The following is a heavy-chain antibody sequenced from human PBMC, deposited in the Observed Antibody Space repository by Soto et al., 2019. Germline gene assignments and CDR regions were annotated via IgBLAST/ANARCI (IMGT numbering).Heavy chain of an antibody. CDR3: ARAVKITWGQYQLPTGVYYYYGMDV. CDR1: GGTFSSYA. D-gene: IGHD2-2*01. CDR2: IIPIFGTA. J-gene: IGHJ6*02. V-gene: IGHV1-69*01. Sequence: QVQLVQSGAEVKKPGSSVKVSCKASGGTFSSYAISWVRQAPGQGLEWMGGIIPIFGTANYAQKFQGRVTITADETTSTAYMELSSLRSEDTAVYYCARAVKITWGQYQLPTGVYYYYGMDVWGQGTTVTVSS.